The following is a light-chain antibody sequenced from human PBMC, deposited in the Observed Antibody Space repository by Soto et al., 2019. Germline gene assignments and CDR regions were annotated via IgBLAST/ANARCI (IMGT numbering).Light chain of an antibody. J-gene: IGKJ4*01. CDR2: DAS. CDR3: QQRSNCPLT. V-gene: IGKV3-11*01. CDR1: QSVSSY. Sequence: PGERATLSCRASQSVSSYLAWCQQKPGQAPRLLISDASNRATGIPARFSGSGSGTDFTLTISSLEPEDFAVYYCQQRSNCPLTFGGGTKVEIK.